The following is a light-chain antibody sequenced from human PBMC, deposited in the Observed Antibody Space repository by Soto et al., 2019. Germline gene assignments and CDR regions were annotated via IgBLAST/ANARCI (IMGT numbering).Light chain of an antibody. CDR3: NSYTSSATRV. V-gene: IGLV2-14*01. J-gene: IGLJ3*02. CDR1: NNDIGGYNF. CDR2: GVI. Sequence: QSALTQPASVSGSPGQSITISCTGTNNDIGGYNFVSWYQQHPGKAPKLLIYGVINRPSGVSNRFSGSKSGNTASLSISGLQAEDEADYYCNSYTSSATRVFGGGTKLTVL.